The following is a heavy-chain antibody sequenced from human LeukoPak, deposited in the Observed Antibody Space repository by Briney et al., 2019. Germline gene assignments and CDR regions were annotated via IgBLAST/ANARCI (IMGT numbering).Heavy chain of an antibody. CDR1: GFTFSSYS. J-gene: IGHJ4*02. CDR2: ISSSRSYI. Sequence: GGSLRLSCAASGFTFSSYSMNWVRQAPGKGLECVSSISSSRSYIYYADSVKGRFTISRDNAKNSLYLQMNSLRAEATAVYYWGRDLDTDMGIDYWGQGTLVTVSS. CDR3: GRDLDTDMGIDY. D-gene: IGHD5-18*01. V-gene: IGHV3-21*01.